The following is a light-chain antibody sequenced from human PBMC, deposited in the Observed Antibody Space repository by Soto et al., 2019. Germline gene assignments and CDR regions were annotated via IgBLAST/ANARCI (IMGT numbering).Light chain of an antibody. Sequence: EIVLTQSPDPLSLSPLPSATLSFRASQSVRSDYFAWYQQKPGQAPRVIIFGVSTRATGVPDRFSGSGSGTDFTLTISRLEPEDFALYYCQQYGNSPLTFGGGTKVDI. CDR2: GVS. V-gene: IGKV3-20*01. J-gene: IGKJ4*01. CDR3: QQYGNSPLT. CDR1: QSVRSDY.